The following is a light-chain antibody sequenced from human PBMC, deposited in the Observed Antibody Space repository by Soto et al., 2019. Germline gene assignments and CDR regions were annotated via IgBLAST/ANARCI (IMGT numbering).Light chain of an antibody. CDR1: QSVSSN. CDR2: GAS. CDR3: QQYNNWPPRT. J-gene: IGKJ1*01. Sequence: EIVMTQSPATLSVSPGERATLSCRASQSVSSNLAWYQQKPGQAPRLLIYGASTRATGIPARFSGSGSGTEFTLTISSLQSEDFPVYYCQQYNNWPPRTFGQGTKVDSK. V-gene: IGKV3-15*01.